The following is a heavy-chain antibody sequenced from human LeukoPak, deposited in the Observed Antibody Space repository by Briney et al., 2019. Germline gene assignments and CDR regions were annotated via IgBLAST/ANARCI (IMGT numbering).Heavy chain of an antibody. D-gene: IGHD6-6*01. Sequence: GGSLRLSCAASGFIVSTNYMNWVRQAPGKGLEWVSLNFGGSSTYYADSVKGRFTISRDNSKNTLYLQMNSLRAEDTAVYYCAKGGSSSSSEANIYYYYYMDVWGKGTTVTVSS. J-gene: IGHJ6*03. CDR1: GFIVSTNY. CDR2: NFGGSST. V-gene: IGHV3-66*01. CDR3: AKGGSSSSSEANIYYYYYMDV.